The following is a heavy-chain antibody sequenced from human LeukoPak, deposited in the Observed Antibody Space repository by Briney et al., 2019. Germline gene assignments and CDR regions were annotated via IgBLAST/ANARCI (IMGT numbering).Heavy chain of an antibody. Sequence: SETLSLTCTVSGGSISSYYWNWIRQPPGKGLEWIGYIYYSGSTNYNPSLKSRVTISVDTSKNQFSLKLSSVTAADTAVYYCARMGPDYYDSSGYLPGAFDIWGQGTMVTVSS. CDR1: GGSISSYY. V-gene: IGHV4-59*01. CDR3: ARMGPDYYDSSGYLPGAFDI. D-gene: IGHD3-22*01. J-gene: IGHJ3*02. CDR2: IYYSGST.